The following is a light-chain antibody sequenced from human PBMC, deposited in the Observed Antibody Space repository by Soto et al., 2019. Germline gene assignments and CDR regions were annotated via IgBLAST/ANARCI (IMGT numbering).Light chain of an antibody. CDR2: EAS. J-gene: IGLJ1*01. CDR1: SSDVGSYNF. CDR3: CSYAGSSTYV. Sequence: QSALTQPASVSGSPGQSITISCTGTSSDVGSYNFVSWYQQHPGKAPKLMIYEASKRPSGVSNRFSGSKSGNTASLTISGLQPEDEADYYCCSYAGSSTYVFGGGTKVTVL. V-gene: IGLV2-23*01.